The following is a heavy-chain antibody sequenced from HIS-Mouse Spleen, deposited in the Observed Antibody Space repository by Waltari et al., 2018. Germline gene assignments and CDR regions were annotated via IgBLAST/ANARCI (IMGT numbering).Heavy chain of an antibody. D-gene: IGHD1-7*01. Sequence: QVTLSESGPALVKPTQTLTLTCTFSGFSLSTSGMCVSWIRQPPGKALEWLARIDWDDDKYYSTSLKTRLTISKDTSTNQVVLTMTNMDPVDTATYYCARIQAGKLELPFDYWGQGTLVTVSS. CDR3: ARIQAGKLELPFDY. J-gene: IGHJ4*02. V-gene: IGHV2-70*15. CDR1: GFSLSTSGMC. CDR2: IDWDDDK.